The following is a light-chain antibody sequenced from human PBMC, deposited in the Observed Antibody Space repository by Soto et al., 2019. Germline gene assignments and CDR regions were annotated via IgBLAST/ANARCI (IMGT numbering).Light chain of an antibody. CDR2: DAS. Sequence: EIMVTQSPATVSVSPGERATLSCRGGQSIRTNVAWYQQKPGQALRLLIYDASTRATGLSSRFSGSGSGTEFTLTISSLQSEDAAIYYCQQYNDLPPLTFGGGTRLEI. V-gene: IGKV3-15*01. J-gene: IGKJ4*01. CDR3: QQYNDLPPLT. CDR1: QSIRTN.